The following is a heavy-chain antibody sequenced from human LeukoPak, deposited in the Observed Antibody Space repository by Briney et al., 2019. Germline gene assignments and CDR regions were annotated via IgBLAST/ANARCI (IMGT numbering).Heavy chain of an antibody. CDR2: IYPGDSDT. CDR1: GYSFTSYW. CDR3: ARHFHGANQAYYYYYYMDV. J-gene: IGHJ6*03. Sequence: GDSLKISCKGSGYSFTSYWIGWVRQMPGKGLEWMGIIYPGDSDTRYSPSFQGQVTISADKSISTAYLQWSSLKASDTAMYYCARHFHGANQAYYYYYYMDVRGKGTTVTVSS. V-gene: IGHV5-51*01. D-gene: IGHD1-14*01.